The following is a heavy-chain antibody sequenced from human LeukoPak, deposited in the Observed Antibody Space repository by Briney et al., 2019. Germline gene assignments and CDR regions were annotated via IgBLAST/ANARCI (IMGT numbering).Heavy chain of an antibody. V-gene: IGHV3-23*01. Sequence: GGSLSLSCAASGFTVSSYAMSWVRQAQGLGLKWFLAISGSGGSTDYADSVKGRFTISTDNSKITLYLQMNSLRAEDTAVYYCAETYYDFWSPNAFDIWGQGTMVTVSS. CDR2: ISGSGGST. D-gene: IGHD3-3*01. CDR3: AETYYDFWSPNAFDI. CDR1: GFTVSSYA. J-gene: IGHJ3*02.